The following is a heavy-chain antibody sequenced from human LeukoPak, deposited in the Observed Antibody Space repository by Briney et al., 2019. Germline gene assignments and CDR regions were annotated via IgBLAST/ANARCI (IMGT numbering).Heavy chain of an antibody. J-gene: IGHJ5*02. D-gene: IGHD6-19*01. V-gene: IGHV4-59*01. Sequence: SETLSLTCSVSGDSISNYYWSWIRQPPGKGLEWIGYIYYSGSTNYNPSLKSRVTISVDTSKNQFSLRLSSVTAADTAVYYCARGTAVAGTWGQGTLVTVSS. CDR2: IYYSGST. CDR1: GDSISNYY. CDR3: ARGTAVAGT.